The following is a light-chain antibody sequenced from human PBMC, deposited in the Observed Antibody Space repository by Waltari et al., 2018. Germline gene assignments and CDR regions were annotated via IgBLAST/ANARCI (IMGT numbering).Light chain of an antibody. CDR1: QSVSSN. Sequence: EIVMTQSPATLSVSPGERATLPCRASQSVSSNLAWYQQKPGQAPRLLIYGASTRATGIPARFSGSGSGTEFTLTISSPQSEDFAVYYCQQYNNWPPYTFGQGTKLEIK. CDR3: QQYNNWPPYT. V-gene: IGKV3-15*01. J-gene: IGKJ2*01. CDR2: GAS.